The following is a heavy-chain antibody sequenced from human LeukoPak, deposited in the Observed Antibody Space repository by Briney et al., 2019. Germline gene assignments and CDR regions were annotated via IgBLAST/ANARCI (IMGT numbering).Heavy chain of an antibody. J-gene: IGHJ5*02. CDR2: IYYSGST. CDR1: GGSISSYY. CDR3: ARRRFFYDSSGRRYNWFDP. D-gene: IGHD3-22*01. Sequence: PSETLSLTCTVSGGSISSYYWSWIRQPPGRGLEWIGYIYYSGSTNYNPSLKSRVTISVDTSKNRFSLKLSSVTAADTAVYYCARRRFFYDSSGRRYNWFDPWGQGTLVTVSS. V-gene: IGHV4-59*08.